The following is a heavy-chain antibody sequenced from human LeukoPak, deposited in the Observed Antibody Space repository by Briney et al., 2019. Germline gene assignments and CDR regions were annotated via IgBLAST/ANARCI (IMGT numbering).Heavy chain of an antibody. CDR1: GYTFTSYG. CDR2: INPNSGGT. CDR3: ARERGTTMVRGPGPEYY. V-gene: IGHV1-2*02. Sequence: ASVKVSCKASGYTFTSYGISWVRQAPGQGLEWMGWINPNSGGTNYAQKFQGRVTMTRDTSISTAYMELSRLRSDDTAVYYCARERGTTMVRGPGPEYYWGQGTLVTVSS. J-gene: IGHJ4*02. D-gene: IGHD3-10*01.